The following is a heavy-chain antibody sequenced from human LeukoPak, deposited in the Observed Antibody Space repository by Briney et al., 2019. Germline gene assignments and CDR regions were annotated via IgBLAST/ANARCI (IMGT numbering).Heavy chain of an antibody. CDR1: GYTFTSYA. CDR2: INTNTGNP. Sequence: ASVKVSCKASGYTFTSYAMNWVQQAPGQGLEWMGWINTNTGNPTYAQGFTGRFVFSLDTSVSTAYLQISSLKAEDTAVYYCVSWMCGGDCKGGGMDVWGQGTTVTVSS. D-gene: IGHD2-21*02. CDR3: VSWMCGGDCKGGGMDV. V-gene: IGHV7-4-1*02. J-gene: IGHJ6*02.